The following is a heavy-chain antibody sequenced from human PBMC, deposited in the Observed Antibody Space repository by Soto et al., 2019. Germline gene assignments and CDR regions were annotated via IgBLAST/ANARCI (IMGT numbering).Heavy chain of an antibody. CDR3: AIYSYGGYFHRVYY. D-gene: IGHD5-12*01. Sequence: GGSLRLSCAASGFTFSNYAMSWVRQVPGQGLEWVSAISGNGGSTYHAESVKGRFTISRDNSKNTLYLQMNSLRAEDTAIYYCAIYSYGGYFHRVYYWGHGTSVTVSS. V-gene: IGHV3-23*01. CDR2: ISGNGGST. J-gene: IGHJ4*01. CDR1: GFTFSNYA.